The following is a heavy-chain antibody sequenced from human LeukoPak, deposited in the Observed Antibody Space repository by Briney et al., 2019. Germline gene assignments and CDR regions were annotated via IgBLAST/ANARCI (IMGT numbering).Heavy chain of an antibody. CDR3: ARDFSEDSY. D-gene: IGHD2-15*01. J-gene: IGHJ4*02. Sequence: GGSLRLSCAASGFTLSSYNMNWVRQAPGKGLEWVSYISSSSTTIYYADSVKGRFTISRDNAKNSLYLQMNSLRAEDTAVYYCARDFSEDSYWGQGTLVTVSS. V-gene: IGHV3-48*01. CDR2: ISSSSTTI. CDR1: GFTLSSYN.